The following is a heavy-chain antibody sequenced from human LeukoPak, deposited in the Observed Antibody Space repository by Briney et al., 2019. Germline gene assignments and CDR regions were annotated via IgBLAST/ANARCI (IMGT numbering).Heavy chain of an antibody. D-gene: IGHD3-22*01. CDR3: ARRGLGYYDSSGYDY. CDR2: ISAYNGNT. CDR1: GYTFTSYG. V-gene: IGHV1-18*01. Sequence: ASVKVSCKASGYTFTSYGISWVRQAPGQGLEWMGWISAYNGNTNYAQKLQGRVTMTTDTSTSTAYMELRSLRSDDTAVYYCARRGLGYYDSSGYDYWGQGTLVTVSS. J-gene: IGHJ4*02.